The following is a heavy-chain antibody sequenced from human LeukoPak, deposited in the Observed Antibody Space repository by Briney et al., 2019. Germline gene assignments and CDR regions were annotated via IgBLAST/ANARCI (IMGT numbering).Heavy chain of an antibody. V-gene: IGHV3-33*01. CDR1: GFTFGSYG. CDR3: AREEWSGRYYAGYFDS. J-gene: IGHJ4*02. Sequence: GGSLRLSCAASGFTFGSYGMHWVSRAPGKGLEWVPAIWYDGSNKYYADSVKGRFTISRDNSKNTLYLQMNSLRAEDTAVYYCAREEWSGRYYAGYFDSWGQGTLVTVSS. CDR2: IWYDGSNK. D-gene: IGHD1-26*01.